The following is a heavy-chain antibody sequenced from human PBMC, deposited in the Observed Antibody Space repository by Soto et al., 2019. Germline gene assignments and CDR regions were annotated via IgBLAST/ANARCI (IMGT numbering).Heavy chain of an antibody. V-gene: IGHV3-33*01. CDR2: IWYDGSNK. D-gene: IGHD2-2*01. CDR3: ARSLVVPESSDMDV. Sequence: HPGGSLRLSCAASGFTFSSYGMHWVRQAPGKGLEWVAVIWYDGSNKYYADSVKGRFTISRDNSKNTLYLQMNSLRAEATAVYYCARSLVVPESSDMDVWGQGTTVTVSS. CDR1: GFTFSSYG. J-gene: IGHJ6*02.